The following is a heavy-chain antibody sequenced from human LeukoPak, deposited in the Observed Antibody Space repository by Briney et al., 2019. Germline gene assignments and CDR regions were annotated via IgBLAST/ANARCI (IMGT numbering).Heavy chain of an antibody. Sequence: GGSLRLSCAASGFTFSSCEMNWVRQAPGKGLEWLSYISNSGSSKYYADSVRGRFTISRDNAKNSLYLQMNSLRAEDTAVYYCARARVPGKLNYWGQGTLVTVSS. CDR1: GFTFSSCE. CDR2: ISNSGSSK. J-gene: IGHJ4*02. D-gene: IGHD3-10*01. V-gene: IGHV3-48*03. CDR3: ARARVPGKLNY.